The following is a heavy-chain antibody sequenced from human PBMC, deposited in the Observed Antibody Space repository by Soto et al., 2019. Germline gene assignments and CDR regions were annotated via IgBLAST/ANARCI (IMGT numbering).Heavy chain of an antibody. Sequence: GGSLRLSCAASGFTVSSNYMSWVRQAPGKGLEWVSVIYSGGSTYYADSVKGRFTISRHNSKNTLYLQMNSLRAEDTAVYYCARVTGTLGYYYYMDVWGKGTTVTVSS. D-gene: IGHD3-9*01. CDR2: IYSGGST. CDR1: GFTVSSNY. V-gene: IGHV3-53*04. CDR3: ARVTGTLGYYYYMDV. J-gene: IGHJ6*03.